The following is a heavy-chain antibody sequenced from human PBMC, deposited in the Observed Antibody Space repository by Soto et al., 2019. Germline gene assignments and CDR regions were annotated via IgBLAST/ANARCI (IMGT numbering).Heavy chain of an antibody. V-gene: IGHV3-23*01. CDR3: AKGSSEDSASIDY. CDR1: GFSFSSYA. CDR2: ISGRGGSS. D-gene: IGHD1-26*01. Sequence: EVQLLESGGDLVQPGGSLRLSCAASGFSFSSYAMVWVRQAPGKGLEWVSVISGRGGSSYFADSVKGRFTISRDNSKNVLSLEMNSLRVEDTAKYFCAKGSSEDSASIDYWGQGTLVLVSS. J-gene: IGHJ4*02.